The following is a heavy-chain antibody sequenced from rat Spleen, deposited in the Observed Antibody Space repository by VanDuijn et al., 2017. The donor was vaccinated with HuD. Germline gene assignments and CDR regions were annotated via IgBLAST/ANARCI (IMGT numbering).Heavy chain of an antibody. Sequence: EVQLVESGGGLVQPGRSMKLSCAASGFTFSDYGMTWVRQAPTQGLEWVATFSHDGSSTYYRDSVKGRFTISRDNAKSTQYLQMDSLRSEDTAIYYCTRQRGDGSYHGGLDYWGQGTLVTVSS. CDR2: FSHDGSST. V-gene: IGHV5-29*01. CDR1: GFTFSDYG. CDR3: TRQRGDGSYHGGLDY. J-gene: IGHJ3*01. D-gene: IGHD1-12*01.